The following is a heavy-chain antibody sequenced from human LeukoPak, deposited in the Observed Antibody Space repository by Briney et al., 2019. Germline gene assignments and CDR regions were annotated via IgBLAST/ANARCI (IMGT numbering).Heavy chain of an antibody. J-gene: IGHJ6*02. D-gene: IGHD2-15*01. V-gene: IGHV3-74*01. CDR2: INSDGSST. Sequence: GGSLRLSCAASGFTFSSYWMHWVRQAPGKGLVWVSRINSDGSSTNYADSVKGRFTISRDNAKNSLYLQMNSLRAEDTAVYYCARYCSGGSCHFWDYGMDVWGQGTTVTVSS. CDR3: ARYCSGGSCHFWDYGMDV. CDR1: GFTFSSYW.